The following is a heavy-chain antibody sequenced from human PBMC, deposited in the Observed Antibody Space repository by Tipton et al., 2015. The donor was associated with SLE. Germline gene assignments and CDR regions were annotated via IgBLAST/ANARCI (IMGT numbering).Heavy chain of an antibody. CDR3: ARGQLVNAFDI. CDR2: IYYSGST. D-gene: IGHD6-13*01. CDR1: GGSISSYY. V-gene: IGHV4-59*01. J-gene: IGHJ3*02. Sequence: TLSLTCTVSGGSISSYYWSWIRQPPGKGLEWIGYIYYSGSTNYNPSLKSRVTISVDTSKNQFSLKLSSVTAADTAVYYCARGQLVNAFDIWGQGTMVTASS.